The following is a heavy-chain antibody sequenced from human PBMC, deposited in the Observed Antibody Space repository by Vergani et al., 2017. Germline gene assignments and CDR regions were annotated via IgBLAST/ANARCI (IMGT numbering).Heavy chain of an antibody. D-gene: IGHD6-13*01. V-gene: IGHV1-18*01. Sequence: QVQLVQSGAEVKKPGSSVKVSCKASGGTFSSYAISWVRQAPGQGLEWMGGISAYNGNTNYAQKLQGRVTMTTDTPTSTAYMELRSLRSDDTAVYYCAREKVWSSSWNPIVTYYYYGMDVWGQGTTVTVSS. CDR1: GGTFSSYA. CDR2: ISAYNGNT. J-gene: IGHJ6*02. CDR3: AREKVWSSSWNPIVTYYYYGMDV.